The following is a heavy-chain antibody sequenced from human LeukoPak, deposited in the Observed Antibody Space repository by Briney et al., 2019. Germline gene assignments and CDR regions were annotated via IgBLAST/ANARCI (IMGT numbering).Heavy chain of an antibody. CDR2: SHSGGNT. J-gene: IGHJ4*02. V-gene: IGHV3-53*01. D-gene: IGHD5-24*01. Sequence: GWSLRLSCAASGFTVSSNYMNWVRQAPGKGLEWVSVSHSGGNTYYADSVKGRFTISRDNSKNKVYFQLNSLRAEDTAVYYCATLGRYGSNPHYFDYRGKGTLVTVSS. CDR1: GFTVSSNY. CDR3: ATLGRYGSNPHYFDY.